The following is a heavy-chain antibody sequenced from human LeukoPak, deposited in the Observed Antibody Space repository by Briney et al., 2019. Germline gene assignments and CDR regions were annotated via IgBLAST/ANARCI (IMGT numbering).Heavy chain of an antibody. Sequence: GGSLRLSCAASGFTFSSYSMNWVRQAPGKGLEWVSSITSSSRYIYYADSVKGRFTISRDNAKNSLYLQMNYLRAEDTAVYYCARDKNYYDSSRYSHPLDYWGQGTLVTVSS. V-gene: IGHV3-21*01. CDR2: ITSSSRYI. D-gene: IGHD3-22*01. CDR3: ARDKNYYDSSRYSHPLDY. CDR1: GFTFSSYS. J-gene: IGHJ4*02.